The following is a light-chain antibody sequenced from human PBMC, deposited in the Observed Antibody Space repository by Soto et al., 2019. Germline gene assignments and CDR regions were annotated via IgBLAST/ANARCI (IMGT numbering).Light chain of an antibody. CDR2: DDS. V-gene: IGLV3-21*02. Sequence: SYELTQAPSVSVAPGQTARMTCGGDNIGTKTVHWYQQRPGQAPVLVVYDDSDRPSGIPERFSGSNSGNTATLTISGLQAEDEADYYCCSYAGTDTFGSGTKLTVL. CDR3: CSYAGTDT. J-gene: IGLJ1*01. CDR1: NIGTKT.